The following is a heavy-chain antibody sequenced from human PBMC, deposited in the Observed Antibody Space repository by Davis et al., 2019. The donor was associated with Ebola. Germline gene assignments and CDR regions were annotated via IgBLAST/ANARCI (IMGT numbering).Heavy chain of an antibody. Sequence: GESLKISCAASGFTFSSYWMHWVRQAPGKGLVWVSRINSDGSSTSYADSVKGRFTISRDNAKNTLYLQMNSLRAEDTAVYYCARGGRSWPYWGQGTLVTVSS. CDR2: INSDGSST. V-gene: IGHV3-74*01. CDR3: ARGGRSWPY. CDR1: GFTFSSYW. D-gene: IGHD6-13*01. J-gene: IGHJ4*02.